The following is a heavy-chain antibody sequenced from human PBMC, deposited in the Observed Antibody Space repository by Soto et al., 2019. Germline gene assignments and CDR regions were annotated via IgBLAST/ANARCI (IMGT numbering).Heavy chain of an antibody. CDR1: GDSVSSNSAA. V-gene: IGHV6-1*01. J-gene: IGHJ5*02. D-gene: IGHD1-26*01. CDR2: TYYRSKWYT. Sequence: SQTLSLTCAISGDSVSSNSAAWNWIRQSPSRGLEWLGRTYYRSKWYTDYAVSVKSRISINPDTSKNQLSLQLDSVTPEDTAVYYCARDRRSGTYTYNWFDPWGQGTLVTVSS. CDR3: ARDRRSGTYTYNWFDP.